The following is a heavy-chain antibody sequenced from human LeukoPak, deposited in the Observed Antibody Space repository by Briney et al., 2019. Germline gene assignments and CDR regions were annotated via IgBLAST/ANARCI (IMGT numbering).Heavy chain of an antibody. J-gene: IGHJ6*02. V-gene: IGHV4-59*12. Sequence: SETLSLTCTVSGGSISSYYWSWIRQPPGKGLEWIGYIYYSGSTYYNPSLKSRVTISVDTSKNQFSLKLSSVTAADTAVFYCAREAPGDYGMDVWGHGTTVTVSS. D-gene: IGHD3-10*01. CDR3: AREAPGDYGMDV. CDR1: GGSISSYY. CDR2: IYYSGST.